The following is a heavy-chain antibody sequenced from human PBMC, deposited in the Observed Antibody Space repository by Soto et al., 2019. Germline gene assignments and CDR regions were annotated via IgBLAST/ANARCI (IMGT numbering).Heavy chain of an antibody. V-gene: IGHV3-21*01. J-gene: IGHJ5*02. Sequence: EVPLVESGGGLVKPGGSLRLSCAASGFTFSTYSMSWVRQAPGRGLEWVSSISSATSYIYYADSVKSRFTISRDNAKNSLYLQMNSLRAEDTAVYYCARVPGALNSGWFGPGGQGTLVTVSS. CDR1: GFTFSTYS. CDR3: ARVPGALNSGWFGP. CDR2: ISSATSYI.